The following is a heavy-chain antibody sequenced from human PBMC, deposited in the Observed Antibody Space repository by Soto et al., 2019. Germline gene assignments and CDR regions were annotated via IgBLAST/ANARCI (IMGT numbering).Heavy chain of an antibody. J-gene: IGHJ3*02. V-gene: IGHV3-23*01. CDR2: ISGSGGST. Sequence: EVQLLESGGGLVQPGGSLRLSCAASGFTFSSYVMNWVRQAPGKGLEWVSTISGSGGSTYYADSVEGRFTFSRDNSKNPLHLLINSMRAEATAIYYCAKGGSYGWSDAFDIWGQGKMVTVSS. D-gene: IGHD3-16*01. CDR1: GFTFSSYV. CDR3: AKGGSYGWSDAFDI.